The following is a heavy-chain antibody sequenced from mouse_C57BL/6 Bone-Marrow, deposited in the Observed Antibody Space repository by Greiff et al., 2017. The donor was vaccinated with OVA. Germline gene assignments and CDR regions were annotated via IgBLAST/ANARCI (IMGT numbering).Heavy chain of an antibody. V-gene: IGHV1-58*01. CDR2: IYIGNGYT. J-gene: IGHJ4*01. CDR3: ARDETGRGDY. CDR1: GYTFTSYG. D-gene: IGHD4-1*01. Sequence: EVQLQQSGAELVRPGSSVKMSCKTSGYTFTSYGINWVKQRPGQGLEWIGYIYIGNGYTEYNVKFKGKATLTSDTSSSTAYMQLSSLTSEDSAIYFCARDETGRGDYWGQGTSVTVSS.